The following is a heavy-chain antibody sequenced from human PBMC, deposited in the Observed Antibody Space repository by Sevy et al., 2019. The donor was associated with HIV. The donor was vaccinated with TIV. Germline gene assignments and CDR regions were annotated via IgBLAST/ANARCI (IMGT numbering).Heavy chain of an antibody. CDR1: GFRFRDYR. CDR3: ARDRGRGEVALDL. V-gene: IGHV3-48*02. Sequence: GGCLRLYCAASGFRFRDYRMNWVRQAPGKGLECVSYITSSSNTINYADSVKGRFTISRDNGRNSLYLQINSLRHEDTAVYYCARDRGRGEVALDLWGQGTLVTVSS. J-gene: IGHJ5*02. D-gene: IGHD3-10*01. CDR2: ITSSSNTI.